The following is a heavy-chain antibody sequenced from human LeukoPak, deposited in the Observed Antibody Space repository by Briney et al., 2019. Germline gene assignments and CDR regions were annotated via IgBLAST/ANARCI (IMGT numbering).Heavy chain of an antibody. Sequence: SETLSLTCTVSGYSISSGYYWGWIRQSPEKGLEWIGSIYHSGATYYNASLKSQVSISIDTSKNQFSLRLTSVTAADTAVYYCARQTGSGLFILPGGQGTLVTVSS. J-gene: IGHJ4*02. CDR2: IYHSGAT. V-gene: IGHV4-38-2*02. CDR1: GYSISSGYY. CDR3: ARQTGSGLFILP. D-gene: IGHD3/OR15-3a*01.